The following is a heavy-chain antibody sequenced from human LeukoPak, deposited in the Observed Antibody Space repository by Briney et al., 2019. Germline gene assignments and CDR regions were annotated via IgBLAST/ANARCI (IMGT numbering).Heavy chain of an antibody. CDR3: AKDIWGGGYYDSGSYYGIDY. Sequence: GGSLRLSCAASGFTFNSYGMNWVRQAPGKGLEWVSSISRGGSNIYYADSVKGRFTISRDNSKNSLYLQMNSLRHEDSALYYCAKDIWGGGYYDSGSYYGIDYWGQGTLVTVSS. V-gene: IGHV3-21*04. CDR1: GFTFNSYG. J-gene: IGHJ4*02. CDR2: ISRGGSNI. D-gene: IGHD3-10*01.